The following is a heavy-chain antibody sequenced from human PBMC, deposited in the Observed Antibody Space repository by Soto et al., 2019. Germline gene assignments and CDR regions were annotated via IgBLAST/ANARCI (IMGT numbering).Heavy chain of an antibody. Sequence: GGSLRLSCAASGFTFSSYSMNWVRQAPGKGLEWVSFISSSGSSTYYADSVKGRFTISRDNSKNTLYLQMNSLRAEDTAVYYCAKVSPLDCSRTSCYVDYWGQGTLVTVSS. CDR1: GFTFSSYS. D-gene: IGHD2-2*01. CDR2: ISSSGSST. J-gene: IGHJ4*02. V-gene: IGHV3-23*01. CDR3: AKVSPLDCSRTSCYVDY.